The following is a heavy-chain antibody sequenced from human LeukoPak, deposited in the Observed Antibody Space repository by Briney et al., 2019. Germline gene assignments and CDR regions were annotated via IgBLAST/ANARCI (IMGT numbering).Heavy chain of an antibody. V-gene: IGHV3-9*01. Sequence: GGSLRLSCAASGFTFDDYAMHWVRHAPGKGLEWVSGISWNSGSIGYADSVKGRFTISRDNAKNSLYLQMNSLRAEDTALYYCAKDASVYWSGYGWFDPWGQGTLVTVSS. CDR3: AKDASVYWSGYGWFDP. CDR2: ISWNSGSI. CDR1: GFTFDDYA. D-gene: IGHD3-3*01. J-gene: IGHJ5*02.